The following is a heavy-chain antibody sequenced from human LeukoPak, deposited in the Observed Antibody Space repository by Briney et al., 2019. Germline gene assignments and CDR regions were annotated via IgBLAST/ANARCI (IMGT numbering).Heavy chain of an antibody. CDR2: IYPGDSDT. Sequence: GESLKISCKGSGYSFTSYWIGWVRQMPGKGLEWMGIIYPGDSDTRYSPSFQGQVTISADKSISTAYLQWSSLKASDTAIYYCARLPDYYGSGSYPDYWGQGTLVTVSS. CDR3: ARLPDYYGSGSYPDY. J-gene: IGHJ4*02. V-gene: IGHV5-51*01. CDR1: GYSFTSYW. D-gene: IGHD3-10*01.